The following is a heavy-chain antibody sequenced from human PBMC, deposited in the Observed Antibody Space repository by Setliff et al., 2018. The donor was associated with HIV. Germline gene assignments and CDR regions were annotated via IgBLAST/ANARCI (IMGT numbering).Heavy chain of an antibody. V-gene: IGHV4-39*01. D-gene: IGHD1-20*01. CDR3: VRHAGARIGISDAFDI. J-gene: IGHJ3*02. CDR2: ISNVGHT. Sequence: SETLSLTCTVSGGSISSFSYYWGWIRQPPGKGPEWIGYISNVGHTNCIPSLKSRVTISMDTSKDQFSLRLTSVTAADTAVYYCVRHAGARIGISDAFDIWGQGSMVTVSS. CDR1: GGSISSFSYY.